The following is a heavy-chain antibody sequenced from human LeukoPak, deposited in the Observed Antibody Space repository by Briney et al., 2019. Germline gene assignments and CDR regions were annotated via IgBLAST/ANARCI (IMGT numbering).Heavy chain of an antibody. J-gene: IGHJ4*02. Sequence: SETLSLTCAVYGGSFSGYYWSWIRQPPGKGLEWIGEINHSGSTNHNPSLKSRVTISVDTSKNQFSLKLSSVTAADTAVYYCARVVRGSRDLGYWGQGTLVTVSS. CDR2: INHSGST. D-gene: IGHD1-26*01. CDR1: GGSFSGYY. CDR3: ARVVRGSRDLGY. V-gene: IGHV4-34*01.